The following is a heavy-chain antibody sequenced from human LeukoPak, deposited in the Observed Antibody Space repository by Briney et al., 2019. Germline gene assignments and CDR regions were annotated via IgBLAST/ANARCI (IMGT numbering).Heavy chain of an antibody. V-gene: IGHV1-2*02. Sequence: ASVKVSCKASGYTFTGYYMHWVRQAPGQGLEWMGWINPNSGGTNYAQKFQGRVTMTRDTSISTAYMELSRLRSDDTAVYYCARDAGYSSSWHFHYGMDVWGQGTTVTVSS. CDR1: GYTFTGYY. CDR3: ARDAGYSSSWHFHYGMDV. CDR2: INPNSGGT. J-gene: IGHJ6*02. D-gene: IGHD6-13*01.